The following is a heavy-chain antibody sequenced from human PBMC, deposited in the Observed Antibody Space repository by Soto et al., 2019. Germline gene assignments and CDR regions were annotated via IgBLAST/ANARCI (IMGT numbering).Heavy chain of an antibody. CDR1: VGSISSSSYY. V-gene: IGHV4-39*01. CDR2: IYYSGST. Sequence: SETLSLTCTVSVGSISSSSYYWGWIRQPPGKGLEWIGSIYYSGSTYYNPSLKSRVTISVDTSKNQFSLKLSSVTAADTAVYYCARRGYSYGPRHFGNYFDYWGQGTLVTVSS. D-gene: IGHD5-18*01. J-gene: IGHJ4*02. CDR3: ARRGYSYGPRHFGNYFDY.